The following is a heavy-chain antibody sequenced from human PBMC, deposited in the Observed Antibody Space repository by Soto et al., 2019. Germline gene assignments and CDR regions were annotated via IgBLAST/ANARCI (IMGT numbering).Heavy chain of an antibody. Sequence: QVHLQESGPGLMKPSQTLSLTCTVSGGSISSGGYYWTWIRQHPGKGLEWIGHIYNSGSTYYNQSLKSRVALSVDTFKNQFSLKLSSVTAADTAVYYCARGRAAMRYYYDSSGCYWVDYWCHGTLVTVSS. CDR3: ARGRAAMRYYYDSSGCYWVDY. D-gene: IGHD3-22*01. CDR2: IYNSGST. J-gene: IGHJ4*01. CDR1: GGSISSGGYY. V-gene: IGHV4-31*03.